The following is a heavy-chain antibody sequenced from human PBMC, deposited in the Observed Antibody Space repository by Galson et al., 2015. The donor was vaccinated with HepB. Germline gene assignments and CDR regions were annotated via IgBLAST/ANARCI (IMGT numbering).Heavy chain of an antibody. CDR3: ERIKGRDYDILTGYSRGAFDI. V-gene: IGHV3-30-3*01. CDR2: ISYDGSNK. J-gene: IGHJ3*02. CDR1: GFTFSSYE. D-gene: IGHD3-9*01. Sequence: SLRLSCAVSGFTFSSYEMHWVRQAPGKGLEWVALISYDGSNKYYADSVKGRFTISRDNSKSKLYLQMNSLRAEDTAVYYCERIKGRDYDILTGYSRGAFDIWGQGTMVTVS.